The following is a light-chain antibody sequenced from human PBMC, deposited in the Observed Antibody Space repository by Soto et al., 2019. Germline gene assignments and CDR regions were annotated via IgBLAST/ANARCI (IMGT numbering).Light chain of an antibody. CDR1: SSDIGTYDY. CDR3: CSYGGGNNFYV. CDR2: EVS. V-gene: IGLV2-8*01. Sequence: QSVLTQPASVSGSPGQSITISCTGTSSDIGTYDYVSWYQHLPDKAPKLIIYEVSKRPSGVPDRFSGSKSGNTASLTVSGLQXEDEGDYYCCSYGGGNNFYVFGTGTKV. J-gene: IGLJ1*01.